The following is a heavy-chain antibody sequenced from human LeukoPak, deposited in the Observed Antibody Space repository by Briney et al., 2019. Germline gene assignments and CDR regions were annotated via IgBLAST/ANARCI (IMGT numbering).Heavy chain of an antibody. V-gene: IGHV1-2*02. CDR1: GYTLTGYY. Sequence: ASVKVSCKASGYTLTGYYIHWVRQAPGQGLEWMGWIYPNSGGTMYAERFQGRVTLTRATSISTAYMELRRLESDDTAVYFCASSKGYGDYPFDYWGQGTLATVSS. CDR3: ASSKGYGDYPFDY. D-gene: IGHD4-17*01. CDR2: IYPNSGGT. J-gene: IGHJ4*02.